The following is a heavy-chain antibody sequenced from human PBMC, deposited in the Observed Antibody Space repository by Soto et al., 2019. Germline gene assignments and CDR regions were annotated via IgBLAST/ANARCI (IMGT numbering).Heavy chain of an antibody. Sequence: GESLKISCKGSGYGFTSYWVAWVRQVPGKGLELMGITYPGDSDTRYSPSFQGQVTISADKSITTAYVQWNSLKASDTATYYCARLDCSTASCYRGNFYYSMDVWGQGTTVTVSS. V-gene: IGHV5-51*01. CDR3: ARLDCSTASCYRGNFYYSMDV. J-gene: IGHJ6*02. D-gene: IGHD2-2*01. CDR2: TYPGDSDT. CDR1: GYGFTSYW.